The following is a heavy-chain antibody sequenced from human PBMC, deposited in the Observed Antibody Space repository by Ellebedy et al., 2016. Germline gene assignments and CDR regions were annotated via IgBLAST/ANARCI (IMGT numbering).Heavy chain of an antibody. CDR1: GYSISSGYY. J-gene: IGHJ4*02. Sequence: GSLRLSCTVSGYSISSGYYWAWLRRPPGKGLEWIANIYHSESTYYNPSLKSRVTISVDTPKNQFSLKLSYVTAADTAVYYCARDLNPPMYYFDYWGQGALVTVSS. CDR3: ARDLNPPMYYFDY. D-gene: IGHD1-14*01. CDR2: IYHSEST. V-gene: IGHV4-38-2*02.